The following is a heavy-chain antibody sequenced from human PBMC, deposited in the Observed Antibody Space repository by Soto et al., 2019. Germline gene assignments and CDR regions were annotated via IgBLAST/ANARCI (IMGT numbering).Heavy chain of an antibody. Sequence: QVQLQESGPGLVKPSETLSLTCTVSGGSISSYYWSWIRQPPGKGLEWIGYIYYSGSTNYNPSLRSRVTISVDTSKNQYSLKLGSVTAADTAVYSCARWCGSNWFDPWGQGTLVTVSS. J-gene: IGHJ5*02. CDR2: IYYSGST. CDR3: ARWCGSNWFDP. CDR1: GGSISSYY. V-gene: IGHV4-59*01. D-gene: IGHD2-8*01.